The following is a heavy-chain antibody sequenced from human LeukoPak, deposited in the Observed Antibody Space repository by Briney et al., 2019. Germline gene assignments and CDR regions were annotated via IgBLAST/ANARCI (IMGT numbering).Heavy chain of an antibody. CDR2: ISGSGGST. V-gene: IGHV3-23*01. CDR1: GFTFSSYA. D-gene: IGHD6-19*01. Sequence: GSLRLSCAASGFTFSSYAMSWVRQAPGKGLEWVSAISGSGGSTYYADSVKGRFTISRDNSKNTLYLQMNSLRAEDAAVYYCAKARIAVAFFDYWGQGTLVIVSS. CDR3: AKARIAVAFFDY. J-gene: IGHJ4*02.